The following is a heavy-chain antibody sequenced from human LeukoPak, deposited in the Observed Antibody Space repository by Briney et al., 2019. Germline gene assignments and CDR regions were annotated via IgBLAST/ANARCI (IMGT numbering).Heavy chain of an antibody. Sequence: SETLSLTCTVSGGSISSSSYYWGWIRQPPGKGLEWIGEINHSGSTNYNPSLKSRVTISVDTSKNQFSLKLSSVTAADTAVYYCARVLGSGSYHYFDYWGQGTLVTVSS. CDR3: ARVLGSGSYHYFDY. D-gene: IGHD1-26*01. CDR2: INHSGST. J-gene: IGHJ4*02. V-gene: IGHV4-39*07. CDR1: GGSISSSSYY.